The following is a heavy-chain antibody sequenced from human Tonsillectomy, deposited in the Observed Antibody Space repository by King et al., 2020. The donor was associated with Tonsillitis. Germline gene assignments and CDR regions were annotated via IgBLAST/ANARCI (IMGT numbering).Heavy chain of an antibody. CDR2: VYYSGST. CDR1: SGSISSASYY. J-gene: IGHJ6*03. D-gene: IGHD6-19*01. V-gene: IGHV4-39*01. CDR3: ARIQWLANYYYYYMDV. Sequence: QLQESGPGLVKPSETLSLTCTVSSGSISSASYYWGWIRLPPGMGLEWIGSVYYSGSTYYNPSLKSRVTISVDTSKNQFSLKLSPGTAADTAVYYCARIQWLANYYYYYMDVWGKGTTVTVSS.